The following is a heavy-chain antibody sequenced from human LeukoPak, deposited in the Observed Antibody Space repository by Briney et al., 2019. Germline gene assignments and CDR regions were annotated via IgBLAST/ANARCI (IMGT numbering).Heavy chain of an antibody. CDR1: GYTFTGYY. J-gene: IGHJ4*02. V-gene: IGHV1-2*06. Sequence: ASVKVSCKASGYTFTGYYMHWVRQAPGQGLEWMGRINPNSGGTNYAQKFQGRVTMTRDTSISTAYMELSRLRSDDTPVYYLARDRDIVVVGEATPDYWRQGTLVTVSS. CDR3: ARDRDIVVVGEATPDY. D-gene: IGHD2-15*01. CDR2: INPNSGGT.